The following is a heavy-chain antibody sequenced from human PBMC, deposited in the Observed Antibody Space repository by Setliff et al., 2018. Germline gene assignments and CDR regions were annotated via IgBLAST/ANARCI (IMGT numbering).Heavy chain of an antibody. CDR2: VDPSDSYA. J-gene: IGHJ5*01. V-gene: IGHV5-10-1*01. D-gene: IGHD2-2*01. CDR1: EYSFIDYW. CDR3: ARPIESSRWHPFDS. Sequence: GESLKISCRGSEYSFIDYWIGWVRQKPGGGLEWMGKVDPSDSYATYGPSFQGHVIISVDTSINTVYLQWSRLEASDSGIYYCARPIESSRWHPFDSWGQGTLVTVSS.